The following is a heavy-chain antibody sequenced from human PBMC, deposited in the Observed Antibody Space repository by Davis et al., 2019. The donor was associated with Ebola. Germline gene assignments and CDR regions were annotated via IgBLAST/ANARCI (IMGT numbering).Heavy chain of an antibody. V-gene: IGHV3-7*03. CDR3: ARDQYSSSWYQSPRYYYYGMDV. J-gene: IGHJ6*02. CDR2: IKQDGSEK. CDR1: GFTFSSYW. D-gene: IGHD6-13*01. Sequence: GESLKISCAASGFTFSSYWMSWVRQAPGKGLEWVANIKQDGSEKYYVDSVKGRFTISRDNAKNSLYLQMNSLRAEDTAVYYCARDQYSSSWYQSPRYYYYGMDVWGQGTTVTVSS.